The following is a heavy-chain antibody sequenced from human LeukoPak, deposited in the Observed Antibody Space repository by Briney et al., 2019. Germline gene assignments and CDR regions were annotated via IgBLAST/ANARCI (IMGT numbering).Heavy chain of an antibody. CDR3: ARVGIRPTDNWFDP. J-gene: IGHJ5*02. CDR2: ISAYNGNT. CDR1: GYTFTSYG. Sequence: ASVKVSCKASGYTFTSYGISWVRQAPGQGLEWMGWISAYNGNTNYAQKLQGRATMTTDTSTSTAYMELRSLRSDDTAVYYCARVGIRPTDNWFDPWGQGTLVTVSS. V-gene: IGHV1-18*01.